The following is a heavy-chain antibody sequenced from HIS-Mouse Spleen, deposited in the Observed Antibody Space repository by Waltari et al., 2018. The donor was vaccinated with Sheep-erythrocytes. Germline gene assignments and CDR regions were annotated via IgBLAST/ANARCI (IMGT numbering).Heavy chain of an antibody. J-gene: IGHJ3*02. CDR2: IYPGDSDT. Sequence: EVQLVQSGAEVKKPGESLKISCKGSGYSFTSYCIGWVGQMPGKGLEWMGIIYPGDSDTRYSPSFQGQVTISADKSISTAYLQWSSLKASDTAMYYCARRTYYDFWSGYYTDAFDIWGQGTMVTVSS. CDR3: ARRTYYDFWSGYYTDAFDI. D-gene: IGHD3-3*01. CDR1: GYSFTSYC. V-gene: IGHV5-51*03.